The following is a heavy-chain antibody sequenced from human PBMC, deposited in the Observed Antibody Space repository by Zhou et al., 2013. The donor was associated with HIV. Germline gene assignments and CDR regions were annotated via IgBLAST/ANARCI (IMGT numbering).Heavy chain of an antibody. CDR1: GGTFSSYD. CDR3: ARDRDGDFTPFDY. D-gene: IGHD4-17*01. J-gene: IGHJ4*02. Sequence: QVQLVQSGAEVKKPGSSVKVSCKASGGTFSSYDISWVRQAPGQGLEWMGGIIPIFGTTSYAQKFQGGVTMTRDTSISTAYMELSRLRSDDTAVYFCARDRDGDFTPFDYWGQGTLVTVSS. CDR2: IIPIFGTT. V-gene: IGHV1-69*05.